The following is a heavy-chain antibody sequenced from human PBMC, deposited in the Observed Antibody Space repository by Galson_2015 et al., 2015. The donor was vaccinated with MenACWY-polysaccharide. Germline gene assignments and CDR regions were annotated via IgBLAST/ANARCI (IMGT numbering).Heavy chain of an antibody. J-gene: IGHJ4*02. V-gene: IGHV3-23*01. Sequence: SLRLSCAASGFTFGSYAMSWVRQAPGKGLEWVSGISGSGGSTYYADSVKGRFTISRDNSENTLYLKMNSLRAEDTAVYYCAKDYGSGSPNHFDYWGQGTQVTVSS. CDR1: GFTFGSYA. CDR2: ISGSGGST. D-gene: IGHD3-10*01. CDR3: AKDYGSGSPNHFDY.